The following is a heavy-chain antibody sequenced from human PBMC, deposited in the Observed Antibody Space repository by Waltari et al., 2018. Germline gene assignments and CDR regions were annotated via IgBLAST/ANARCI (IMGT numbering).Heavy chain of an antibody. Sequence: EVQLVESGGGLVQPGRSLSLSCTASGFPFGAYPMSWVRRAPGQGLEWVGFLRSKAYGGRTDYAAPVEGRFTISSDDSKVIAYLQMIRLKTTDTAVYYGSRVRGYSYGYGDYWGQGTLVTVSS. V-gene: IGHV3-49*04. CDR1: GFPFGAYP. J-gene: IGHJ4*02. CDR2: LRSKAYGGRT. CDR3: SRVRGYSYGYGDY. D-gene: IGHD5-18*01.